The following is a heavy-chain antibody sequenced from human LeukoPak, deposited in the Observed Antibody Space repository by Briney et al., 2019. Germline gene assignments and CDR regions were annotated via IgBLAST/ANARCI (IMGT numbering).Heavy chain of an antibody. CDR1: GGSISSGGYS. V-gene: IGHV4-30-2*01. CDR3: ARGKDSSGY. J-gene: IGHJ4*02. D-gene: IGHD6-19*01. CDR2: IYHSGST. Sequence: PSQTLSLTCAVSGGSISSGGYSWRWIRQPPGKGLEWIGYIYHSGSTYYNPSLKSRVTISVDRSKNQFSLKLSSVTAADTAVYYCARGKDSSGYWGQGTLVTVSS.